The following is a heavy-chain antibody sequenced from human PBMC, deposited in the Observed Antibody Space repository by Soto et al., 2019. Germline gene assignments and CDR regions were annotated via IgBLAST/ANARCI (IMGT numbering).Heavy chain of an antibody. CDR3: ARINYDFWSGYYSNWYFDL. Sequence: QVTLKESGPVLVTPTETLTLTCTVSGFSLSNARMGVSWIRQPPGKALEWLAHIFSNDEKSYSTSLKSRLTISKDTSKSQVVLTMTNMDPVDTATYYCARINYDFWSGYYSNWYFDLWGRGTLVTVSS. V-gene: IGHV2-26*01. CDR2: IFSNDEK. CDR1: GFSLSNARMG. D-gene: IGHD3-3*01. J-gene: IGHJ2*01.